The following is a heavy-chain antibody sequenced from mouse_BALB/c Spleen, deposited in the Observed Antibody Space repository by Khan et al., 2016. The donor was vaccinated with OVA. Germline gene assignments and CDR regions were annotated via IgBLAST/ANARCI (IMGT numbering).Heavy chain of an antibody. J-gene: IGHJ4*01. CDR2: IYWDDDK. CDR1: GFSLSTSGMG. V-gene: IGHV8-12*01. Sequence: QVTLKESGPGILQPSQTLSLTCSFSGFSLSTSGMGVSWIRQPSGKGLEWLAHIYWDDDKRYNPSLKSRLTNSKDSSRNQVFLKITSVDTADTATYCCARSSGYSYYYAMDYWGQGTSVTVSS. CDR3: ARSSGYSYYYAMDY. D-gene: IGHD3-1*01.